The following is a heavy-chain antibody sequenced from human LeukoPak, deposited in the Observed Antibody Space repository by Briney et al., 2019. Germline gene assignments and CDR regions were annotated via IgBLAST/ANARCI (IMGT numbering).Heavy chain of an antibody. CDR3: ARGSRLWFGEPMDY. Sequence: PGRSLRLSCAASGFTFSSYAMHWVRQAPGQGLEWVSAISGSGGSTYYADSVKGRFTISRGNAKNSLYLQMNSLRAEDTAVYYCARGSRLWFGEPMDYWGQGTLVTVSS. J-gene: IGHJ4*02. CDR1: GFTFSSYA. D-gene: IGHD3-10*01. V-gene: IGHV3-21*04. CDR2: ISGSGGST.